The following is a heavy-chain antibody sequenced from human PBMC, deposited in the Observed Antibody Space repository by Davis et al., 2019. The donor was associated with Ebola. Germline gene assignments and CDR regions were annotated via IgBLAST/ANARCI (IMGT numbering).Heavy chain of an antibody. V-gene: IGHV3-7*01. CDR3: AKLRDDFWSGPDAFDI. CDR1: GFTFSSYW. D-gene: IGHD3-3*01. J-gene: IGHJ3*02. CDR2: IKQDGSEK. Sequence: GESLKISCAASGFTFSSYWMSWVRQAPGKGLEWVANIKQDGSEKYYADSVKGRFTISRDNSKNTLYLQMNSLRAEDTAVYYCAKLRDDFWSGPDAFDIWGQGTMVTVSS.